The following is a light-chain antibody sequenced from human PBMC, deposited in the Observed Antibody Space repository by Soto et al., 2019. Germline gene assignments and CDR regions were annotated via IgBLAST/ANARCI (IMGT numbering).Light chain of an antibody. CDR3: CSYTGSYTWV. Sequence: QSVLTQPRSVSGSPGQSVTISCTGTSSDVGAYNFVSWYQQHPGKAPKLMIYDVNKRPSGVPDRISGSKSGNTASLTISGLQAEDEADYYCCSYTGSYTWVFGGGTKVTVL. V-gene: IGLV2-11*01. CDR2: DVN. J-gene: IGLJ3*02. CDR1: SSDVGAYNF.